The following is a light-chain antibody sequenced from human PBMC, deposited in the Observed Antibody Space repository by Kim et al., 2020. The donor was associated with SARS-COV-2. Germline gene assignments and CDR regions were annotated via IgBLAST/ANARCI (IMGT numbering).Light chain of an antibody. Sequence: VAPGQTASITCSGNKLGDKYARWYQQKPGQSPVLVIYQDSKRTSGIPERFSGSNSGNTATLTISGTQAMDGADYYCQAWDSSTAVFGGGTKLTVL. V-gene: IGLV3-1*01. CDR2: QDS. CDR1: KLGDKY. CDR3: QAWDSSTAV. J-gene: IGLJ3*02.